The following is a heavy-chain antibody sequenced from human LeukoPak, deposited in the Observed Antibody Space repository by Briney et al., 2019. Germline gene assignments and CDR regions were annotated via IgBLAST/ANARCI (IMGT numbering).Heavy chain of an antibody. CDR3: AREGYYDFWSGTMDV. CDR2: INSDGSST. V-gene: IGHV3-74*01. CDR1: GFTFSSYW. D-gene: IGHD3-3*01. Sequence: GGSLRLSCAASGFTFSSYWMHWVRQAPGKGLVWVSRINSDGSSTSYADSVKGRFTISRDNAKNTLYLQMNSLRAEDTAVYYCAREGYYDFWSGTMDVWGKGTTVTVSS. J-gene: IGHJ6*03.